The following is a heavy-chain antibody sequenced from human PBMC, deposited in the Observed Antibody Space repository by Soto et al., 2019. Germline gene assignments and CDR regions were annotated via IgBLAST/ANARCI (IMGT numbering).Heavy chain of an antibody. CDR1: GASISRSDYY. J-gene: IGHJ1*01. D-gene: IGHD6-19*01. CDR3: ARPGQYSSGWTGPWEYCQH. CDR2: IYYSGNT. V-gene: IGHV4-39*02. Sequence: QLQLQESGPGLVKPSETLSLTCTVSGASISRSDYYWGWIRQPPGKGLEWIGSIYYSGNTYNNPSPKSRVHISAAPPKTHRPRKPNSVTAADTGVYYCARPGQYSSGWTGPWEYCQHWGQGTLVIVSS.